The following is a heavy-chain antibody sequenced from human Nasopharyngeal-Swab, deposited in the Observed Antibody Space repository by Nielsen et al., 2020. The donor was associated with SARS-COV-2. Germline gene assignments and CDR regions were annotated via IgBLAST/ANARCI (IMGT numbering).Heavy chain of an antibody. CDR3: ARDRITMVRGVISLTNWFDP. Sequence: ASVKVSCKASGDTFTSYYMHWVRQAPGQGLEWMGIINPSGGSTSYAQKFQGRVTMTRDTSTSTVYMELSSLRSEDTAVYYCARDRITMVRGVISLTNWFDPWGQGTLVTVSS. J-gene: IGHJ5*02. CDR2: INPSGGST. V-gene: IGHV1-46*01. D-gene: IGHD3-10*01. CDR1: GDTFTSYY.